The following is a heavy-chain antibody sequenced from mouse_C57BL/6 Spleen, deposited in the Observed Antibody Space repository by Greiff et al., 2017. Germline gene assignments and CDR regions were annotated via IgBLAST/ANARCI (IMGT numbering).Heavy chain of an antibody. CDR2: IDPSDSYT. Sequence: QVQLQQPGAELVKPGASVKLSCKASGYTFTSYWMQWVKQRPGQGLEWIGEIDPSDSYTNYNQKFKGKATLTVDTSSSTAYMQLSSRTSEDSAVYYCGMITADYYAMDYWGQGTSVTVSS. CDR1: GYTFTSYW. CDR3: GMITADYYAMDY. D-gene: IGHD2-4*01. J-gene: IGHJ4*01. V-gene: IGHV1-50*01.